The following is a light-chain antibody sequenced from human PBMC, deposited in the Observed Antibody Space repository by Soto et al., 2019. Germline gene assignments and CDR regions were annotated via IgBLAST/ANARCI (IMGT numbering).Light chain of an antibody. V-gene: IGKV3-20*01. Sequence: IVLTQSPGTLSLSPGERATLSCRASQTVSNNFLAWYQEKPGRGPRLLIYGASTRATGIPDRFIGSGSGTDFTLTISRMEPDDSAVDYCQQYGSSPTFGGGTKVDIK. CDR3: QQYGSSPT. CDR1: QTVSNNF. CDR2: GAS. J-gene: IGKJ4*01.